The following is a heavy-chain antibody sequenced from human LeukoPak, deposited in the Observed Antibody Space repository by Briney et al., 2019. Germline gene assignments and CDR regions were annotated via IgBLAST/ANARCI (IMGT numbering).Heavy chain of an antibody. J-gene: IGHJ4*02. CDR3: AIRYSGSYNDY. CDR1: GYTFTSYA. CDR2: NNTNTGNP. V-gene: IGHV7-4-1*02. D-gene: IGHD1-26*01. Sequence: ASVKVSCKASGYTFTSYAMNWVRQAPGQGLEWMGWNNTNTGNPTYAQGFTGRFVFSLDTSVSTAYLQISSLKAEDTAVYYCAIRYSGSYNDYWGQGTLVTVSS.